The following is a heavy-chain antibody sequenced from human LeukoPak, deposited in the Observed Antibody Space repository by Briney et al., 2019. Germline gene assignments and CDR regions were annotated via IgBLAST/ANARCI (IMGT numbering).Heavy chain of an antibody. V-gene: IGHV3-9*01. CDR2: ISWKSGSI. CDR3: AKDTQAMATIRLGAFDI. D-gene: IGHD5-24*01. CDR1: GFIFDDYA. J-gene: IGHJ3*02. Sequence: GGSLRLSCAASGFIFDDYAMHWVRQAPGKGLEWVSSISWKSGSIGYADSVKGRFTISRDNAKNSLYLQMNSLRTEDTAFYYCAKDTQAMATIRLGAFDIWGQGTMVTVSS.